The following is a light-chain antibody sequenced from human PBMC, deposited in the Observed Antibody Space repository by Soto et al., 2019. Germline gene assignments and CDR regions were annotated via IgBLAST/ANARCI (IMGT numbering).Light chain of an antibody. V-gene: IGLV1-51*02. CDR2: ENN. CDR3: GTWDGSLSVYV. CDR1: SSNIGKNY. J-gene: IGLJ1*01. Sequence: QSVLTQPPSVSAAPGQKVTISCSGSSSNIGKNYVSWYQQVPGTAPKLLIYENNNRRSGIADRFSGSKSGTSATLGITGLQTGDEADYYCGTWDGSLSVYVFGTGTKLTVL.